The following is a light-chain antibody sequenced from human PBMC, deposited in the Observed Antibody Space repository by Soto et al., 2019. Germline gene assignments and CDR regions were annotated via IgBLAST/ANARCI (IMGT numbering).Light chain of an antibody. CDR2: EVT. CDR1: NTDVNGRNY. J-gene: IGLJ1*01. CDR3: CSYTSGTSV. Sequence: QSALTQPASVSGSPGQSITISCTGTNTDVNGRNYVSWYQQHPGKAPKVIIYEVTNRPSGISHRFSGSKSGNTASLTISGLQAEDEADYYCCSYTSGTSVFGTGTKLTVL. V-gene: IGLV2-14*01.